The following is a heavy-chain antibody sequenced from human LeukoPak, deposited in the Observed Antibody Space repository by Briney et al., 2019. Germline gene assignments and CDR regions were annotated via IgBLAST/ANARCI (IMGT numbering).Heavy chain of an antibody. CDR1: GFTFSSYW. CDR2: IKQDGSEK. CDR3: ARGASGWYWGLDY. V-gene: IGHV3-7*01. Sequence: GGSLRLSCAASGFTFSSYWMSWVRQAPGKGLEWVANIKQDGSEKYYVDSVKGRFTIFRDNAKNSLYLQMNSLRAEDTAVYYCARGASGWYWGLDYWGQGTLVTVSS. J-gene: IGHJ4*02. D-gene: IGHD6-19*01.